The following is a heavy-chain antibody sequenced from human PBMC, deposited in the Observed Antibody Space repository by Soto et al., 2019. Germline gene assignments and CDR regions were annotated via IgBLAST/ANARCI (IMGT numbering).Heavy chain of an antibody. V-gene: IGHV2-5*02. Sequence: QITLKESGPTLVKPTQTLTLTCSTSGFSLIDSGVAVGWIRQPPGKALDWLALVYWDDDKRYSPSLRTRLTITPDTSKNQVVLTMTNIDPVDTATYYCVHTYADHVGYYFDVWGQGTLVTVSS. CDR3: VHTYADHVGYYFDV. CDR2: VYWDDDK. D-gene: IGHD1-26*01. CDR1: GFSLIDSGVA. J-gene: IGHJ4*02.